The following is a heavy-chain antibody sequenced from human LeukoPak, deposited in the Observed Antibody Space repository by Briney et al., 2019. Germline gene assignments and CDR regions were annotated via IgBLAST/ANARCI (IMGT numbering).Heavy chain of an antibody. J-gene: IGHJ4*02. Sequence: KPSETLSLTCAVYGGSFSGYYWSWIRQPPGKGLEWIGEINHSGSTNYNPSLKSRVTISVDTSKNQFSLKLSSMTAADTAVYYCARGAVDTAMVPFDYWGQGTLVTVSS. CDR2: INHSGST. D-gene: IGHD5-18*01. CDR3: ARGAVDTAMVPFDY. V-gene: IGHV4-34*01. CDR1: GGSFSGYY.